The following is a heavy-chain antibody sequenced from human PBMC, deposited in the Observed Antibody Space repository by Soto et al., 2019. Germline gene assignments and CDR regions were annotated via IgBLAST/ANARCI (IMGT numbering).Heavy chain of an antibody. V-gene: IGHV1-18*01. Sequence: ASVKVSCKASGYTFTSYGISWVRQAPGQGLEWMGWISVYNGNTNYAQTLQGRVTMTTDTSTSTAYMELRSLKSDDTAVYYCAREGIAAAGTARKTDYWGQGTKVTVSS. CDR2: ISVYNGNT. CDR1: GYTFTSYG. D-gene: IGHD6-13*01. J-gene: IGHJ4*02. CDR3: AREGIAAAGTARKTDY.